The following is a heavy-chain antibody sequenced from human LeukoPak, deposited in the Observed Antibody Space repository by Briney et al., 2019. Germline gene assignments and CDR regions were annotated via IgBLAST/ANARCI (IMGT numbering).Heavy chain of an antibody. CDR2: IYYSGST. Sequence: SETLSLTCTVSGGSISSYYWSWIRQPPGKGLEWIGYIYYSGSTNYNPSLKSRVTISVDTSKNQFSLKLSSVTAADTAVYYCARAPNGYCSGGSCFDWFDPWGQGTLVTVSS. D-gene: IGHD2-15*01. V-gene: IGHV4-59*01. CDR3: ARAPNGYCSGGSCFDWFDP. CDR1: GGSISSYY. J-gene: IGHJ5*02.